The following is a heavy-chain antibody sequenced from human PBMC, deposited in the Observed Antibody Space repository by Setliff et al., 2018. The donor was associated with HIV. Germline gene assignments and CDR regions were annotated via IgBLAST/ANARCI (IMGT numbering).Heavy chain of an antibody. Sequence: SETLSLTCSVSGASVNYNTWSWIRQAPGKGLQWIGFIYNSVTTNYNPSLKSRATISLDTSKNQFSLKLTSVTAADTAVYYCARGQGCGGGCHYAFEMWGQGTMVTVSS. CDR3: ARGQGCGGGCHYAFEM. CDR1: GASVNYNT. D-gene: IGHD2-21*02. V-gene: IGHV4-59*02. J-gene: IGHJ3*02. CDR2: IYNSVTT.